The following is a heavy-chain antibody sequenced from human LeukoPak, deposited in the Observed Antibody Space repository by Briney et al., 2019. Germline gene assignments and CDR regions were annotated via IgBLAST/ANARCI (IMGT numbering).Heavy chain of an antibody. D-gene: IGHD3-10*01. V-gene: IGHV3-23*01. CDR3: AKGRFGEGYYYYMDV. J-gene: IGHJ6*03. CDR1: GFMFSTYG. Sequence: GGSLRLSCAASGFMFSTYGMSWVRQDPGKGLQWVSTTIGSGGGTYYEDSVKGRFTISRDNSKNTLYLQMNSLRAEDTAVYYCAKGRFGEGYYYYMDVWGKGTTVTVSS. CDR2: TIGSGGGT.